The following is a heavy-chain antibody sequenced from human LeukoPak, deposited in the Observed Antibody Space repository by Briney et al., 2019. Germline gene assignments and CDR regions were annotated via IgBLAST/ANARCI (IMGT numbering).Heavy chain of an antibody. V-gene: IGHV4-4*02. CDR3: ARQDDSDYGDPNWFDP. D-gene: IGHD4-17*01. CDR2: KSYSGST. CDR1: GGSISSTNW. Sequence: SGTLSLTCGVSGGSISSTNWWTWVRHPPGMGLEWIGSKSYSGSTYSNPSLKGRVTISVDTPKNQFSLTLRSVTAADTAVYYCARQDDSDYGDPNWFDPWGPGTLVTVSS. J-gene: IGHJ5*02.